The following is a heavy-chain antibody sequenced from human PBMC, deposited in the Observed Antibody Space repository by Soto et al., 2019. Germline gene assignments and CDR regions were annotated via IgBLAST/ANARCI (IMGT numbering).Heavy chain of an antibody. CDR3: AKDYSFDTAVAGGGFGAFDI. Sequence: EVQLLESGGGLVQPGGSLRLSCAASGFTFSSYAMSWVRQAPGKGLEWVSAISGSGGSTYYADSVKGRFTISRDNSKNTLYLQMNSLRAEDTAVYYCAKDYSFDTAVAGGGFGAFDIWGQGTMVTVSS. V-gene: IGHV3-23*01. D-gene: IGHD6-19*01. CDR2: ISGSGGST. J-gene: IGHJ3*02. CDR1: GFTFSSYA.